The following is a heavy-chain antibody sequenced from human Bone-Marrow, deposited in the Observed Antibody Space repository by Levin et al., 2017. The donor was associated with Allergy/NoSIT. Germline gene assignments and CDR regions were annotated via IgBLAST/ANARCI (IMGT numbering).Heavy chain of an antibody. D-gene: IGHD3-22*01. Sequence: LAGGSLRLSCAASGFTFGDFGMSWVRQAPGKGLEWVSGINWDGGSTGYADSVKGRFTISRDNAKNSLYLQMNSLRAEDTALYYCARDGTSDYYDSSGLDYWGQGTLVTVSS. CDR2: INWDGGST. V-gene: IGHV3-20*04. J-gene: IGHJ4*02. CDR3: ARDGTSDYYDSSGLDY. CDR1: GFTFGDFG.